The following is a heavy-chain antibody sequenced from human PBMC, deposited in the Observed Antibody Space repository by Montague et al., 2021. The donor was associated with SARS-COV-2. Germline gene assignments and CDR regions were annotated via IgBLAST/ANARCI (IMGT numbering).Heavy chain of an antibody. CDR2: NYYPGPI. Sequence: SETLSLTCTFTNGPSICRIYHSCWIPHAPGKALDCIGNNYYPGPISYNPSLSAGLTISVDKSKNQFSLKLSSVTAADTAVYYCARHVRSLMVRGPDFDYWGPGALVTLTS. CDR1: NGPSICRIYH. CDR3: ARHVRSLMVRGPDFDY. D-gene: IGHD3-10*01. V-gene: IGHV4-39*01. J-gene: IGHJ4*02.